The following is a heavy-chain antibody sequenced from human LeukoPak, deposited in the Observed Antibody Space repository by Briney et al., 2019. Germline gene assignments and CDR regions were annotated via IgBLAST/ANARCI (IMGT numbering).Heavy chain of an antibody. CDR1: EFTFSSYS. Sequence: PGGSLRLSCAASEFTFSSYSLTWVRQAPGKGLEWFSLISGSGGTTYYADSVRGRFTISRDNSKNTLYLQMNTLRAGDTAVYYCATEATYCTAACYSLSDYWGQGTLVTVSS. CDR2: ISGSGGTT. V-gene: IGHV3-23*01. D-gene: IGHD2-21*02. J-gene: IGHJ4*02. CDR3: ATEATYCTAACYSLSDY.